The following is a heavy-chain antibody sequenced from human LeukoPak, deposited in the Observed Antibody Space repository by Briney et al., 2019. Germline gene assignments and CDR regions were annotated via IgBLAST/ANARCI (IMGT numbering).Heavy chain of an antibody. CDR2: IYTSGST. V-gene: IGHV4-4*07. J-gene: IGHJ6*03. CDR3: AREDYGDDYYYYYMDV. D-gene: IGHD4-17*01. Sequence: SETLSLTCTVSGGSISSYYWSWIRQPAGKGLEWIGRIYTSGSTNYNPSLKSRVTMSVDTSKNQFSLKLSSVTAADTAVYYCAREDYGDDYYYYYMDVWGKGTTVTISS. CDR1: GGSISSYY.